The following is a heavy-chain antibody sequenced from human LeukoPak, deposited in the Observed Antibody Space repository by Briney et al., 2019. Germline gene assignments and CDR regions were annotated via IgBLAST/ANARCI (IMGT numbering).Heavy chain of an antibody. D-gene: IGHD6-6*01. Sequence: SSETLSLTCTVSGGSISSYYWSWIRQPPGKGLEWIGYIYYSGSTNYNPSLKSRVTISVDTSKNQFSLKLSSVTAADTAVYYCARDVEQLVFDYWGQGTLVTVSS. J-gene: IGHJ4*02. CDR2: IYYSGST. V-gene: IGHV4-59*01. CDR3: ARDVEQLVFDY. CDR1: GGSISSYY.